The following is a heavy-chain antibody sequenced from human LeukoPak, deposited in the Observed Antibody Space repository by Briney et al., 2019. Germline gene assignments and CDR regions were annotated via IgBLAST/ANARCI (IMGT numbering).Heavy chain of an antibody. CDR2: ISSNGGST. V-gene: IGHV3-64*01. Sequence: PGGSLRLSCVASGFTFSSYAMHWVRQAPGKGLEYVSAISSNGGSTYYANSVKGRFTISRDNSKNTLYLQMGSLRAEDMAVYYCARVNWDSSGCYPLSPRYYMDVWGKGTTVTVSS. CDR1: GFTFSSYA. D-gene: IGHD3-22*01. CDR3: ARVNWDSSGCYPLSPRYYMDV. J-gene: IGHJ6*03.